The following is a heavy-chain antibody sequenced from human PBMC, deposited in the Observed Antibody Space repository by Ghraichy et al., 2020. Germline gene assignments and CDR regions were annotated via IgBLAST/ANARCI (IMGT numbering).Heavy chain of an antibody. J-gene: IGHJ1*01. D-gene: IGHD3-22*01. CDR3: AKDLGRSLDSSGYPVFVH. V-gene: IGHV3-23*01. CDR1: GFTFSSYA. Sequence: GGSLRLSCAASGFTFSSYAMSWVRQAPGKGLEWVSAISGSGGSTYYADSVKGRFTISRDNSKNTLYLQMNSLRAEDTAVYYCAKDLGRSLDSSGYPVFVHWGQGTLVTVSS. CDR2: ISGSGGST.